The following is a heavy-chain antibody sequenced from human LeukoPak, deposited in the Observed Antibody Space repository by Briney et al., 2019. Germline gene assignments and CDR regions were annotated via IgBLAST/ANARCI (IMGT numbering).Heavy chain of an antibody. CDR3: ARRKADSSSCDY. J-gene: IGHJ4*02. CDR2: IYPGDSDT. V-gene: IGHV5-51*01. CDR1: GYNFTNYW. Sequence: GGALQISCKGSGYNFTNYWIGWGRQLPGKGLEWMGIIYPGDSDTRYSPSFQGHVTISADKSISTAYLQWSSLKASDTAMYYCARRKADSSSCDYWGQGTLVTVSS. D-gene: IGHD6-13*01.